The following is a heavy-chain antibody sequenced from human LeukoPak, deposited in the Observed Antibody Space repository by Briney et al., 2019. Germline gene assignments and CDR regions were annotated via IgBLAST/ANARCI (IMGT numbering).Heavy chain of an antibody. CDR2: IYTSGST. D-gene: IGHD4-17*01. Sequence: SETLSLTCTVSGGSISSGSYYWSWIRQPAGKGLEWIGRIYTSGSTNYNPSLKSRVTISVDTSKNQFSLKLSSVTAADTAVYYCARDRPRAVTPSPWGYYYMDVWGKGTTVTISS. CDR3: ARDRPRAVTPSPWGYYYMDV. V-gene: IGHV4-61*02. J-gene: IGHJ6*03. CDR1: GGSISSGSYY.